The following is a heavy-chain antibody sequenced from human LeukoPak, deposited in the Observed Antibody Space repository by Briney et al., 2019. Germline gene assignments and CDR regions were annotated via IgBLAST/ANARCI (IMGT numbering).Heavy chain of an antibody. CDR3: AREISSWRGYFVGDGWFDP. D-gene: IGHD3-3*01. CDR1: GFTFSSYG. V-gene: IGHV3-33*01. CDR2: IWYDGSNK. Sequence: GGSLRLSCAASGFTFSSYGMHWVRQAPGKGLEWVAVIWYDGSNKYYADSVKGRFTISRDNSKNTLYLQMNSLRAEDTAVYYCAREISSWRGYFVGDGWFDPWGQGTLVTVSS. J-gene: IGHJ5*02.